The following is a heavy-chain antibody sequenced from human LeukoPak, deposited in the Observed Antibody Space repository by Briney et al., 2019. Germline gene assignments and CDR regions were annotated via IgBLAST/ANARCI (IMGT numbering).Heavy chain of an antibody. V-gene: IGHV4-34*01. CDR1: GGFFSGYY. J-gene: IGHJ4*02. CDR3: ARVMTTVVTPGYFDY. Sequence: PSETLSLTCAAYGGFFSGYYWSWIRQPPGKGMHWIGEINHSGSTNYNPSLKSRVTISVDASKNQFSLELSSVTAADTAVYYCARVMTTVVTPGYFDYWGQGTLVTVSS. CDR2: INHSGST. D-gene: IGHD4-23*01.